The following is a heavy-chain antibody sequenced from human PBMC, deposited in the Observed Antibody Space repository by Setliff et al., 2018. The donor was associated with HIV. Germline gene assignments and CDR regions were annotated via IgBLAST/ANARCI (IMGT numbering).Heavy chain of an antibody. J-gene: IGHJ4*02. CDR1: GFSLSTSGVG. CDR2: IYWDDDR. CDR3: AHRAGSSWSRFYFDY. Sequence: SGPTLVNPTQTLTLTCTFSGFSLSTSGVGVGWIRQPPGKALEWLALIYWDDDRRYTPSLNSRLTITKGPSRDQVVLTLTDMDPADTGTYFCAHRAGSSWSRFYFDYWGQGALVTVSS. V-gene: IGHV2-5*02. D-gene: IGHD6-13*01.